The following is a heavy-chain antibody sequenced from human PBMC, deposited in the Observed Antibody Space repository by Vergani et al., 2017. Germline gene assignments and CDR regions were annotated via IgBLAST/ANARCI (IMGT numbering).Heavy chain of an antibody. V-gene: IGHV3-9*01. CDR3: TIKLWFSGALRADY. J-gene: IGHJ4*02. D-gene: IGHD5-18*01. CDR1: GFTFDDYA. CDR2: ISWNSGSI. Sequence: EVQLVESGGGLVQPGRSLRLSCAASGFTFDDYAMHWVRQAPGKGLKWVSGISWNSGSIGYADSVKGRFTISRDNAKNSLYLQMNSLRAEDTALYYCTIKLWFSGALRADYWGQGTLVTVSS.